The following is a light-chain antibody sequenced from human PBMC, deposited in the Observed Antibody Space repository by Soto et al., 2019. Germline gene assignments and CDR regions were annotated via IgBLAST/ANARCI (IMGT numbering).Light chain of an antibody. CDR2: GAT. CDR3: QQYNNWSPTT. Sequence: EVVMTQSPATLSVSPGEGVTLSCRASQGIGDTLAWYQHKPGQTPRLLIYGATTRATGIPARFSGSGSGTEFTLTISSLQSEDFAVYYCQQYNNWSPTTFGQGTRLEIK. V-gene: IGKV3-15*01. J-gene: IGKJ5*01. CDR1: QGIGDT.